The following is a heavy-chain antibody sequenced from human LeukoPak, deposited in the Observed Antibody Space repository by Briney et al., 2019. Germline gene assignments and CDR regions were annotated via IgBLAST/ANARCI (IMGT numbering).Heavy chain of an antibody. CDR3: ARVDRGIVAAPFGY. V-gene: IGHV4-34*01. CDR1: GASFSGHY. CDR2: INHSGST. D-gene: IGHD1-26*01. J-gene: IGHJ4*02. Sequence: SETLSLTCAVYGASFSGHYWSWVRQPAGKGLEWVGEINHSGSTNYNPSLKSRVTISVDTSKNQFSLQLSSVTAADTAVYYCARVDRGIVAAPFGYWGQGNLVTVSS.